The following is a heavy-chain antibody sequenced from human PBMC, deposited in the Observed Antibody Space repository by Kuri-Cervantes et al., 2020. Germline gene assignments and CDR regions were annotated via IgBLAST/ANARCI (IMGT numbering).Heavy chain of an antibody. CDR1: GYTFTSYG. J-gene: IGHJ4*02. D-gene: IGHD3-10*01. CDR2: ISAYNGNT. V-gene: IGHV1-18*01. CDR3: ARGLTIRGVSNY. Sequence: ASVKVSCRASGYTFTSYGISWVRQAPGQGLEWMGWISAYNGNTNYAQKLQGRVTMTTDTSTSTAYMELSSLRSEDTAVYYCARGLTIRGVSNYWGQGTLVTVSS.